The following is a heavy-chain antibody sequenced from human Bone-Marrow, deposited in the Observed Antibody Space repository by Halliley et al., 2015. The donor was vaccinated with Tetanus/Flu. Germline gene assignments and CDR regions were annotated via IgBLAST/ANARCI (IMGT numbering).Heavy chain of an antibody. Sequence: LGWIGFISYRGGTNYNPSLESRVTISVAPSRNEFSLRLTSVTAADTAVYYCVRDGFASSHFVYWGQGLLVTVSS. CDR3: VRDGFASSHFVY. V-gene: IGHV4-59*01. D-gene: IGHD6-6*01. CDR2: ISYRGGT. J-gene: IGHJ4*02.